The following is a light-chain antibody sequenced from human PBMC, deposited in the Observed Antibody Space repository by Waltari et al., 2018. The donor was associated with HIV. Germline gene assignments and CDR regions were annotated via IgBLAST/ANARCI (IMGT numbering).Light chain of an antibody. Sequence: SVLTQPPSASGTPGQRVTISCSGSTSNIGSNYVFCDQHLPGTAPKLLTHRNDQRPAGVPDRFSGSTSCTSASLAISGLRAEDEADYYCVAWDDSLRGVLCGGGTKVAVL. V-gene: IGLV1-47*01. CDR2: RND. CDR1: TSNIGSNY. CDR3: VAWDDSLRGVL. J-gene: IGLJ2*01.